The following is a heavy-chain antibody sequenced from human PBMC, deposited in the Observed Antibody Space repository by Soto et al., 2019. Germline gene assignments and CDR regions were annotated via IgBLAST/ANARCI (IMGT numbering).Heavy chain of an antibody. CDR3: ARGLSSSSYLDY. V-gene: IGHV4-39*01. Sequence: SETLSLTCTVTGGPISSSGDYWGWVRQPPGKGLEWIGTISYSGSTYYNPSLRGRVTISVYTSKKQFSLKLISVTVADTAVYYCARGLSSSSYLDYWGQGTLVTVSS. CDR1: GGPISSSGDY. J-gene: IGHJ4*02. D-gene: IGHD6-19*01. CDR2: ISYSGST.